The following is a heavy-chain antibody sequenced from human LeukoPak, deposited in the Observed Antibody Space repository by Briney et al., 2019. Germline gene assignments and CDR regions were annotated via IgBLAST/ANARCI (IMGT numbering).Heavy chain of an antibody. Sequence: GGTLSLTCTVSGFTFSSFVRSWVRQPPGKGLEWIGGINVSGGRTYYADSVKGRFTTSRDNSKKMLYLQTNSLRAEDTALYYRAKGWSNGMDVWGQGTRVTVSS. J-gene: IGHJ6*02. D-gene: IGHD6-13*01. V-gene: IGHV3-23*01. CDR2: INVSGGRT. CDR1: GFTFSSFV. CDR3: AKGWSNGMDV.